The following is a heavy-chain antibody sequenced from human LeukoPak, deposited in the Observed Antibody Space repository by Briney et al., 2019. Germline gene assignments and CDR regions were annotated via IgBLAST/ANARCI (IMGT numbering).Heavy chain of an antibody. CDR2: ISSSGTSS. Sequence: GASLRLSCEASGFTFSTYWMHWVRQAPGEGLEWVSRISSSGTSSTYADSVKGRFTISRDYAKNTLYLQLSSLKAEDTSVYYCVREFRITVAGVSRRFFDYWGEGTLVTVSS. J-gene: IGHJ4*02. CDR1: GFTFSTYW. D-gene: IGHD6-19*01. V-gene: IGHV3-74*01. CDR3: VREFRITVAGVSRRFFDY.